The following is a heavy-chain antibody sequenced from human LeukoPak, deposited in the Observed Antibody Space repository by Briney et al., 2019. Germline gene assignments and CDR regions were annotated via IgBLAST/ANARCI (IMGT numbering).Heavy chain of an antibody. J-gene: IGHJ5*02. V-gene: IGHV3-7*01. Sequence: GGSLRLSCAASGFTVSNNYMNWVRQAPGKGLEWVAHIKRDGSQKHYLDSVKGRFTISRDNAKNSLYLQMNSLRVEDTAVYYCARLGLEVGGPNWFDPWGQGTLVTVSS. D-gene: IGHD1-1*01. CDR2: IKRDGSQK. CDR1: GFTVSNNY. CDR3: ARLGLEVGGPNWFDP.